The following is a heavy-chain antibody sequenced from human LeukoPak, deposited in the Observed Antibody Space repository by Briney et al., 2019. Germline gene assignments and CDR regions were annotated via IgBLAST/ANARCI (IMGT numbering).Heavy chain of an antibody. CDR3: VANWGTGFDY. CDR2: ISYDGSNK. CDR1: GFTFSSYG. Sequence: QPGRSLRLSCAASGFTFSSYGMHWVRQAPGKGLEWVAVISYDGSNKYYADSVKGRFTISRDNSKNTLYLQMNSLRAEDTAVYYCVANWGTGFDYWGQGTLVTVSS. V-gene: IGHV3-30*03. J-gene: IGHJ4*02. D-gene: IGHD7-27*01.